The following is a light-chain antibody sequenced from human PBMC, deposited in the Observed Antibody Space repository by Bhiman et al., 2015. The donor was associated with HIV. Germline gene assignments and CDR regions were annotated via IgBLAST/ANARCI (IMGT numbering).Light chain of an antibody. V-gene: IGLV1-51*01. CDR3: GTWDSSLSAVV. CDR2: DSD. J-gene: IGLJ2*01. CDR1: SSNIGNNY. Sequence: QSVLTQPPSVSAAPGQKVAISCSGSSSNIGNNYVSWYQQVPGAGPKLLIFDSDKRPSGIPDRFSGSKSDTSATLGITGLQTADEADYYCGTWDSSLSAVVFGGGTKLTVL.